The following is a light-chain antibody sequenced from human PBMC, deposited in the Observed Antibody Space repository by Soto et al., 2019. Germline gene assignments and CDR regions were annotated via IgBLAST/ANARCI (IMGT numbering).Light chain of an antibody. J-gene: IGLJ1*01. CDR3: SAWDASLNGYV. Sequence: QSVLTQPPSASGTPGQRVTISCSGSSSNIGSKTVNWYQQVPGTVPKLLIYNSYQRPSGVPDRFSGSMSGTSASLAISGLQSEDEADYYCSAWDASLNGYVFGTGTKVTVL. V-gene: IGLV1-44*01. CDR2: NSY. CDR1: SSNIGSKT.